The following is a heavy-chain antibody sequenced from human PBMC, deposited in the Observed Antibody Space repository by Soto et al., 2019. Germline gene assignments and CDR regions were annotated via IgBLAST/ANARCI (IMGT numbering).Heavy chain of an antibody. CDR1: GYTFTGYY. CDR3: PRTHCSSTRCYVGIWDF. V-gene: IGHV1-2*04. CDR2: INPNSGGT. D-gene: IGHD2-2*01. Sequence: QVQLVQSGAEVKKPGASVKVSCRASGYTFTGYYMHWVRQAPGQGLEWMGWINPNSGGTDYAQNFQGWVTMTRDTSISTAEMELIRLRTDDTAVYFCPRTHCSSTRCYVGIWDFLGQGNLVPVSS. J-gene: IGHJ4*02.